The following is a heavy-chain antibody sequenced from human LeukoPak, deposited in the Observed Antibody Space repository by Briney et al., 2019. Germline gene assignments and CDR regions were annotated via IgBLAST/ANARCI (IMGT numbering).Heavy chain of an antibody. V-gene: IGHV1-69*05. Sequence: SVKLSCKASGGTFSSYAISWLRHAPGQGLELMGRIIPIFGTANYAQKFQGRVTITTDESTSTAYMELSSLRSEDTAVYYCARDRYYDSSGYYYWGQGTMVTVSS. CDR3: ARDRYYDSSGYYY. CDR2: IIPIFGTA. J-gene: IGHJ4*02. CDR1: GGTFSSYA. D-gene: IGHD3-22*01.